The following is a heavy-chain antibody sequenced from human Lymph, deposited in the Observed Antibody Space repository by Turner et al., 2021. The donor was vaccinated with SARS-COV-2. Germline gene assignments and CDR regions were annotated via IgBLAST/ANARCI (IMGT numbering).Heavy chain of an antibody. D-gene: IGHD3-10*01. CDR3: ARDSSGSGTLDY. J-gene: IGHJ4*02. CDR2: ISYDGSNK. CDR1: GFTFNNYP. Sequence: QVQLVESGGGVVQPGRSQRLSCAASGFTFNNYPMHWVRQAPGKGLEWVAVISYDGSNKYYADSVKGRFTISRDNSKNTLYLQMNSLRAEDTAVYYCARDSSGSGTLDYWGQGTLVTVSS. V-gene: IGHV3-30-3*01.